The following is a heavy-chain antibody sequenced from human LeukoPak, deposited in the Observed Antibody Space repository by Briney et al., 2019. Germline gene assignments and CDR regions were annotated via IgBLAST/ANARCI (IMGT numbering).Heavy chain of an antibody. Sequence: GGSLTLSCAASGFTFDDYGMSWVRQPPGKGLEWVSGINWNGGSTCYADSMKGRFNISRDNANNSLYLQMNSLRAEDTGLYHCARDLRYCSCTSCYAVGFDPCGQGTLVIVSA. CDR1: GFTFDDYG. CDR2: INWNGGST. J-gene: IGHJ5*02. V-gene: IGHV3-20*01. D-gene: IGHD2-2*01. CDR3: ARDLRYCSCTSCYAVGFDP.